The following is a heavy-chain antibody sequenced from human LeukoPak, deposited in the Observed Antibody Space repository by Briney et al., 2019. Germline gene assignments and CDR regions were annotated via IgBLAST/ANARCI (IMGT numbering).Heavy chain of an antibody. CDR3: ARGNILTGYCFDF. V-gene: IGHV4-34*01. D-gene: IGHD3-9*01. J-gene: IGHJ4*02. CDR1: GGSITGYY. CDR2: IHYTGAT. Sequence: PSETLSLTCAVYGGSITGYYWSWIRQTPGRGLEWVGEIHYTGATSYNPSLKSRATISTDTSKNQLSLRLSSVTAADTAVYYCARGNILTGYCFDFWGRGALVTVSS.